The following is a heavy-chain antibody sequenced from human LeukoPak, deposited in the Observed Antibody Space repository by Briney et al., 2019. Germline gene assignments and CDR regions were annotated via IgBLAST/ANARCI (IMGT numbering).Heavy chain of an antibody. D-gene: IGHD3-10*01. CDR2: IYYSGST. CDR1: GGSISSGDYY. J-gene: IGHJ4*02. Sequence: SQTLSLTCTVSGGSISSGDYYWSWLRQPPGKGLEWIGYIYYSGSTYYNPSLKSRVTISVDTSKNQFSLKLSSVTAADTAVYYCAREAYGSGSSYFDYWGQGTLVTVSS. CDR3: AREAYGSGSSYFDY. V-gene: IGHV4-30-4*01.